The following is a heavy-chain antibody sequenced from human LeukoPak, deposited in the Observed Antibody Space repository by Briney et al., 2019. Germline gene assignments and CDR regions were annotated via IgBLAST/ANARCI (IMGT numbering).Heavy chain of an antibody. Sequence: PGGSLRPSCAASGFTFSSYAMSWVRQAPGKGLEWVSAISGSGGSTYYADSVKGRFTISRDNSKNTLYLQMKSLRVEDTAIYYCGRDWKLDYWGQGSLVTVSS. CDR2: ISGSGGST. J-gene: IGHJ4*02. CDR1: GFTFSSYA. D-gene: IGHD1-1*01. CDR3: GRDWKLDY. V-gene: IGHV3-23*01.